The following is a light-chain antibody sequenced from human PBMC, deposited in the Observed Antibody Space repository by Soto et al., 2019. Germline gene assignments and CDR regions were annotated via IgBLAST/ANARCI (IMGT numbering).Light chain of an antibody. Sequence: SYELTQPPSVSVSPGQTASITCSGDKLGDKYTCWYQQKPGQSPVLVIYQHSQRPPGIPERFSGSNSGNTATLTISGTQAMDEADYCCQAWDSSTDVVFGGGTKLTVL. CDR2: QHS. CDR3: QAWDSSTDVV. V-gene: IGLV3-1*01. CDR1: KLGDKY. J-gene: IGLJ2*01.